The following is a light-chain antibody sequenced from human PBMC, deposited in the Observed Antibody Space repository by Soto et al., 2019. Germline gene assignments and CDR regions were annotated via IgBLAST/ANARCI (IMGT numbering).Light chain of an antibody. CDR3: QQRSNWPRT. Sequence: EIVFTQSPATLSLSPGERATLSCRASQSVSSYLAWYQQKPGQAPRLLIYEASNRATGIPARFSGSGSGTDFTLTISSLEPEDFAVYYCQQRSNWPRTFGQGTKLEIK. J-gene: IGKJ2*01. CDR1: QSVSSY. V-gene: IGKV3-11*01. CDR2: EAS.